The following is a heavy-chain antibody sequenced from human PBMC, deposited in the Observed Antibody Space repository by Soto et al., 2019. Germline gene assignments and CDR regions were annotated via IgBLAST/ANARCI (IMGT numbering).Heavy chain of an antibody. D-gene: IGHD2-8*01. CDR3: ARGLHGLYYYYGMDV. CDR1: GGSFSGYY. V-gene: IGHV4-34*01. J-gene: IGHJ6*02. CDR2: INHSGST. Sequence: QVQLQQWGAGLLKPSETLSLTCAVYGGSFSGYYWSWIRQPPGKGLEWIGEINHSGSTNYNPSLKSRVTISVDTSKNQFSLKLSSVTAADTAVYYCARGLHGLYYYYGMDVWGQGTTVTVSS.